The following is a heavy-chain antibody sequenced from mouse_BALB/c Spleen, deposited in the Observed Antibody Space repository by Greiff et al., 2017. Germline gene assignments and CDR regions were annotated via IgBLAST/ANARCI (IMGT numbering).Heavy chain of an antibody. J-gene: IGHJ4*01. V-gene: IGHV1S41*01. Sequence: DLVKPGASVKLSCKASGYTFTSYWINWIKQRPGQGLEWIGRIAPGSGSTYYNEMFKGKATLTVDTSSSTDYIQHSSLSSEDSAVYFCARDDYRYDGGCAMDYWGQGTSVTVSS. D-gene: IGHD2-14*01. CDR1: GYTFTSYW. CDR3: ARDDYRYDGGCAMDY. CDR2: IAPGSGST.